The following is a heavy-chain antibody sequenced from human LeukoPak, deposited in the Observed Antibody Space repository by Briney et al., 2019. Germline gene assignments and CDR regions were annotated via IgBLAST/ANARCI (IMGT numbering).Heavy chain of an antibody. J-gene: IGHJ4*02. CDR1: GGSISSGGYY. CDR3: ARVVQAYTETDVDY. V-gene: IGHV4-31*03. CDR2: IYYSGST. Sequence: SETLSLTCTVSGGSISSGGYYWSWIRQHPGKGLEWIGYIYYSGSTYYNPSLKSRVTISVDTSKNQFSLKLSSVTAADTAVYYCARVVQAYTETDVDYWGQGTLVTVSS. D-gene: IGHD4-17*01.